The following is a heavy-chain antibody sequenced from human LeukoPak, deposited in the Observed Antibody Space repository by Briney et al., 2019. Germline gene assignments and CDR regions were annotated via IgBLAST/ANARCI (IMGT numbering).Heavy chain of an antibody. Sequence: GASVKVSCKASGYTFTSYGISWVRQAPGQGLEWMGWISAYNGNTNYAQKFQGRVTMTTDTSTSTAYMELRSLTSDDTAVYYCARVDCTSSSCYTRWFDPWGQGTLVTVSS. J-gene: IGHJ5*02. V-gene: IGHV1-18*01. CDR1: GYTFTSYG. D-gene: IGHD2-2*02. CDR3: ARVDCTSSSCYTRWFDP. CDR2: ISAYNGNT.